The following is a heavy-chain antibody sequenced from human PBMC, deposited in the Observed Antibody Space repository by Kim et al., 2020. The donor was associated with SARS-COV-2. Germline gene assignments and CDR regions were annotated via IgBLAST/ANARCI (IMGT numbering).Heavy chain of an antibody. Sequence: GGSLRLSCAASGFTVSNNYMTWVRQAPGEXLEWXSXIYFDTTTYYADXVXGRXTISRDNSKNTLYLQMNSLRAXDTAXYYCXRTLEVXPNYYDSDDYYSYPMDXWGQGTTVT. J-gene: IGHJ6*02. CDR2: IYFDTTT. CDR1: GFTVSNNY. D-gene: IGHD3-22*01. V-gene: IGHV3-53*01. CDR3: XRTLEVXPNYYDSDDYYSYPMDX.